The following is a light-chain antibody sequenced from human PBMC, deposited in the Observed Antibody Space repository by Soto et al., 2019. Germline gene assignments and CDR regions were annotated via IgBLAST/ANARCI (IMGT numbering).Light chain of an antibody. J-gene: IGKJ3*01. CDR1: QSFGSY. Sequence: DIQMTQSPSSLSASVGDRVTITCRASQSFGSYLNWYQQKPGKAPELLIFAASSLQSGVPSRFSGGASGTDFTLTISSLQPEDFATYYCQQSYTAPVTFGPGTKVDIK. V-gene: IGKV1-39*01. CDR2: AAS. CDR3: QQSYTAPVT.